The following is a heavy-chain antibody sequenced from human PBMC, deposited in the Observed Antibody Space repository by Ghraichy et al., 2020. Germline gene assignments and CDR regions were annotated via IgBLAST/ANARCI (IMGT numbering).Heavy chain of an antibody. CDR1: GYTFSNYG. CDR2: IGAYSGNT. D-gene: IGHD3-16*01. Sequence: GESLNISCKASGYTFSNYGINWVRQAPGHGLEWMGWIGAYSGNTNYAQKFQGRVTMTTDTSTTTAYMELRSLRSDDTAVYYCATNKAPEGLSGAFILVHHGMDVWGQGTTVTVSS. V-gene: IGHV1-18*01. CDR3: ATNKAPEGLSGAFILVHHGMDV. J-gene: IGHJ6*02.